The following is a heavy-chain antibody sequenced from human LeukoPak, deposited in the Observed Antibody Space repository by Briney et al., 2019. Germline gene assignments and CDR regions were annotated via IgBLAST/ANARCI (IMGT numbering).Heavy chain of an antibody. CDR2: IYYSGST. V-gene: IGHV4-59*01. CDR1: GGSISSYY. D-gene: IGHD2-2*01. CDR3: AREENLLGYCSSTSCYWNWFDP. Sequence: SETLSLTCTVSGGSISSYYWSWIRQPPGKGLEWIGYIYYSGSTNYNPSLKSRVTISVDTSKNQFSLKLSSVTAADTAVYYCAREENLLGYCSSTSCYWNWFDPWGQGTLVTVSS. J-gene: IGHJ5*02.